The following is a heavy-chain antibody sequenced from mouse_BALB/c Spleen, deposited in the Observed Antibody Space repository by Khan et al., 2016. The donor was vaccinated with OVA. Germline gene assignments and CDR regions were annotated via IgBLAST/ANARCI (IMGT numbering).Heavy chain of an antibody. J-gene: IGHJ4*01. Sequence: QIQLVQSGPELKKPGETVKISCKASGYTFTNSGMNWVKQSPAKALKWMGWINTYTGEPTYAHDFKGRFAFSLDTSASPAYLQFNTLTNEDTATYFCARPPCFWEALDYWGQGTSVTVSS. CDR3: ARPPCFWEALDY. D-gene: IGHD4-1*01. V-gene: IGHV9-3-1*01. CDR1: GYTFTNSG. CDR2: INTYTGEP.